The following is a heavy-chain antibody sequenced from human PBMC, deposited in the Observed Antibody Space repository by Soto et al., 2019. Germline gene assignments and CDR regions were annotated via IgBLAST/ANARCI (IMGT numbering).Heavy chain of an antibody. CDR3: ASVPWGGIAAPTLYYSGMDV. Sequence: GGSLRLSCAASGFPFSRYWMSWVRQTPGKGLEWVANIKQDGSEKYYVDSVKGRFTISKDNPSNSLSLEMNSLKAEDTGVYYCASVPWGGIAAPTLYYSGMDVWGQGTTVTVSS. CDR1: GFPFSRYW. J-gene: IGHJ6*02. D-gene: IGHD2-15*01. V-gene: IGHV3-7*01. CDR2: IKQDGSEK.